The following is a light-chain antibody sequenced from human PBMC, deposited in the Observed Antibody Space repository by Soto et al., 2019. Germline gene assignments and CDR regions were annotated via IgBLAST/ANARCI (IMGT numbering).Light chain of an antibody. CDR3: SSYAGGGVV. V-gene: IGLV2-23*01. Sequence: QSALTQPASVSGSPGQPITISCTGTSSDVGSHNFVSWYQHHPGKAPKLMIFEGNKRPSGISNRFSGSKSGNTASLTISGLQAEDEADYYCSSYAGGGVVFGGGTKLNVL. CDR2: EGN. CDR1: SSDVGSHNF. J-gene: IGLJ2*01.